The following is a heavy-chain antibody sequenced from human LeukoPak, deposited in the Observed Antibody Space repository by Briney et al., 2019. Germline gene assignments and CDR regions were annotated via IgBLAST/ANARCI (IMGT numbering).Heavy chain of an antibody. D-gene: IGHD1-20*01. Sequence: GGSLRLSCAASGFTFSSYGMHWVRQAPGKGLEWVAVIWYDGSNKYYADSVKGRFTTSRDNSKNTLYLQMNSLRAEDTAVYYCARRYNWNDPFDYWGQGTLVTVSS. V-gene: IGHV3-33*01. CDR1: GFTFSSYG. J-gene: IGHJ4*02. CDR2: IWYDGSNK. CDR3: ARRYNWNDPFDY.